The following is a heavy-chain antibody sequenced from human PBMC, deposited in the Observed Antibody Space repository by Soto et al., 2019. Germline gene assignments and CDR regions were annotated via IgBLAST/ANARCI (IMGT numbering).Heavy chain of an antibody. CDR2: TYYRSKWYN. Sequence: PSQTLSLTCAISGDSVSSNSAAWNWIRQSPSRGLEWLGRTYYRSKWYNDYAVSVKSRITINPDTSKNQFSLQLNSVTPEDTAVYYCARGIMITFGGVIASSWFAPWGQGTLVTVSS. CDR3: ARGIMITFGGVIASSWFAP. CDR1: GDSVSSNSAA. D-gene: IGHD3-16*02. V-gene: IGHV6-1*01. J-gene: IGHJ5*02.